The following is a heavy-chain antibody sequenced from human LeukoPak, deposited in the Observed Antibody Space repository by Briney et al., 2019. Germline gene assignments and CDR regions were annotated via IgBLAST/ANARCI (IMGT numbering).Heavy chain of an antibody. V-gene: IGHV3-23*01. Sequence: PGASLRPSCAASGFTFGSQAMSWVRQAPGKGLEWVSVIGGSGSITYYRDSVKGRFTISRDNSKNTMYLQMNSLRAEDTAVYYCASAGSGWYDYWGQGTLVTVSS. CDR3: ASAGSGWYDY. D-gene: IGHD6-19*01. CDR1: GFTFGSQA. CDR2: IGGSGSIT. J-gene: IGHJ4*02.